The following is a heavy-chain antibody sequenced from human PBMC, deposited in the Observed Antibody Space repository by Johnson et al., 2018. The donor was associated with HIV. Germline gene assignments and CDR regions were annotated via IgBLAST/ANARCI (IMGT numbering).Heavy chain of an antibody. V-gene: IGHV3-30*02. CDR2: IHYDGSNK. CDR1: GFTFSSYG. CDR3: AREGGNNWNDIAFDI. Sequence: QVQLVESGGGVVQPGGSLRLSCAASGFTFSSYGMHWVRQAPGKGLAWVAFIHYDGSNKYYADSVKCRFSISRDNSKTTLYLQMNSLRAEDTAVYYCAREGGNNWNDIAFDIWGQGTMVTVSS. J-gene: IGHJ3*02. D-gene: IGHD1-1*01.